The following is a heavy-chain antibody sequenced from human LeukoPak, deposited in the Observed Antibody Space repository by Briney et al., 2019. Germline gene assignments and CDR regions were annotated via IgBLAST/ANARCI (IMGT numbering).Heavy chain of an antibody. V-gene: IGHV2-5*02. CDR2: IYWDDDK. CDR1: EFSLSTSGVG. Sequence: SDPTLVNPTQTLTLTCTFSEFSLSTSGVGVGWIRQPPGKALEWLALIYWDDDKRYSPSLKSRLTITKDTSKNQVVLTMTNMDPVDTATYYCAHRQGEYYDFWSGYYTEGGFFDYWGQGTLVTVSS. CDR3: AHRQGEYYDFWSGYYTEGGFFDY. J-gene: IGHJ4*02. D-gene: IGHD3-3*01.